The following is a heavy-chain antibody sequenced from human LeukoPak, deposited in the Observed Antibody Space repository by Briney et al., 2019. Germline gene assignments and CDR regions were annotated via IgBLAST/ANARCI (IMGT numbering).Heavy chain of an antibody. CDR2: ISSSGSYM. CDR3: ARHLGGSGSHDAFDI. J-gene: IGHJ3*02. V-gene: IGHV3-21*01. D-gene: IGHD3-10*01. CDR1: GFTFSSYS. Sequence: GGSLRLSCAASGFTFSSYSMNWVRQAPGKGLEWVSSISSSGSYMYYADSVKGRFTISRDNAKNSLYLQVNSLRAEDTAVYYCARHLGGSGSHDAFDIWGQGTMVTVSS.